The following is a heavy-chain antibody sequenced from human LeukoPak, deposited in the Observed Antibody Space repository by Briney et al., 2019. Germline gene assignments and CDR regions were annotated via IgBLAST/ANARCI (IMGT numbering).Heavy chain of an antibody. J-gene: IGHJ4*02. Sequence: ASVKVSFKASGYTFTSFGISWVRQAPGQGLEWTGWISTYNGNTNYAQKLQGRVTMTTDTSASRVYMDLRSLRSDDTAVYYCARDRAGSAWYTTFDYWGQGTLVTVSS. CDR2: ISTYNGNT. CDR3: ARDRAGSAWYTTFDY. CDR1: GYTFTSFG. D-gene: IGHD6-19*01. V-gene: IGHV1-18*01.